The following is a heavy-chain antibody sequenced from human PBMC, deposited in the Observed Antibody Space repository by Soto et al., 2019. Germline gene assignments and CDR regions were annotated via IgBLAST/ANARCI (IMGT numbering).Heavy chain of an antibody. D-gene: IGHD3-10*01. V-gene: IGHV3-7*01. CDR1: GFVFGNFW. Sequence: EVQLVESGGELVQPGGSLRLSCAASGFVFGNFWLDWVRQAPGTGLEWVAKIKQDGIEKYYVDSVKGRFTISRDNAKNSVYLYMNSLRADDPDMYYCARVEGGYYGSGSYGVDYWGLGTLVTVSS. J-gene: IGHJ4*02. CDR3: ARVEGGYYGSGSYGVDY. CDR2: IKQDGIEK.